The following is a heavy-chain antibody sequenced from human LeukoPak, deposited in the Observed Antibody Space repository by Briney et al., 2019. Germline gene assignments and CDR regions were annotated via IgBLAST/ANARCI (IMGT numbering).Heavy chain of an antibody. J-gene: IGHJ4*02. Sequence: SETLSLTCAVSGYSISSGYYWGWIRQPPGKGLEWIGSIYHSGSTFYSPSLKSRVTISVDTSQNQFSLKLNSVTAADTAVYYCAGAYDFWSGYYLDYWGQGTLVTVSS. D-gene: IGHD3-3*01. CDR1: GYSISSGYY. CDR3: AGAYDFWSGYYLDY. CDR2: IYHSGST. V-gene: IGHV4-38-2*01.